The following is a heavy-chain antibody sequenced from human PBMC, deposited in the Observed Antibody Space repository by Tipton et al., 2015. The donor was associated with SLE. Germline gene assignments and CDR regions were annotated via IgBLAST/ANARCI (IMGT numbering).Heavy chain of an antibody. CDR2: IKQDGSEK. CDR1: GFTFSSYW. D-gene: IGHD5-18*01. CDR3: AGRIDSYGPDAFDI. V-gene: IGHV3-7*03. Sequence: GSLRLSCAASGFTFSSYWMSWVRQAPGKGLEWVANIKQDGSEKYYVDSVKGRFTISRDNAKNSLYLQMNSLRAEDTAVYYCAGRIDSYGPDAFDIWGQGTMVTVSS. J-gene: IGHJ3*02.